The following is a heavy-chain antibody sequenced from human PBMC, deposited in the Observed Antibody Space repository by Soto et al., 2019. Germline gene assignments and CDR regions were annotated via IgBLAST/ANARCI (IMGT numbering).Heavy chain of an antibody. CDR2: IIPIFGNT. V-gene: IGHV1-69*12. D-gene: IGHD1-1*01. Sequence: QVQLVQSGVEVKKPGSSVKVSCKASGGTLNSYAIDWVRQAPGQVLEWMGGIIPIFGNTYYAQRLQGRVKLTAEESTRTAYMEPSTLTSEDTAVYYCARGTVTGSEYNFYYYGMDVWGQGTTVIVSS. CDR1: GGTLNSYA. J-gene: IGHJ6*02. CDR3: ARGTVTGSEYNFYYYGMDV.